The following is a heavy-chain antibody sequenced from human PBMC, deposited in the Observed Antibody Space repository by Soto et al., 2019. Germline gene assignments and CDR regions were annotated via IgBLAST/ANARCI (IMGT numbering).Heavy chain of an antibody. CDR3: AKDHYYGSGGVGFDY. J-gene: IGHJ4*02. CDR1: GFTFSSYG. D-gene: IGHD3-10*01. Sequence: VQLVESGGGVVQPGRSLRLSCAASGFTFSSYGMHWVRQAPGKGLEWVAVISYDGSNKYYADSVKGRFTISRDNSKNTLYLQMNSLRAEDTAVYYCAKDHYYGSGGVGFDYWGQGTLVTVSS. V-gene: IGHV3-30*18. CDR2: ISYDGSNK.